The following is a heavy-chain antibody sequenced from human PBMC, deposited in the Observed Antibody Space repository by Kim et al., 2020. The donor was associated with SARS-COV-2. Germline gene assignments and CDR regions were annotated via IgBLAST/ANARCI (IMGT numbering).Heavy chain of an antibody. D-gene: IGHD6-19*01. CDR3: AREGPNSSGWWGYFDY. V-gene: IGHV3-21*01. Sequence: GGSLRLSCAASGFTFSSYSMNWVRQAPGKGLEWVSSISSSSSYIYYADSVKGRFTISRDNAKNSLYLQMNSLRAEDTAVYYCAREGPNSSGWWGYFDYWGQGTLVTVSS. CDR2: ISSSSSYI. J-gene: IGHJ4*02. CDR1: GFTFSSYS.